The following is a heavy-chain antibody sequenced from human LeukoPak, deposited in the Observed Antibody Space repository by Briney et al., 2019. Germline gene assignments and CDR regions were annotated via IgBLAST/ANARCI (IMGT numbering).Heavy chain of an antibody. J-gene: IGHJ4*02. CDR2: IYTSGST. CDR3: ARGGLGDSLDY. D-gene: IGHD3-3*01. V-gene: IGHV4-59*10. CDR1: GGSFSGYY. Sequence: SETLSLTCAVYGGSFSGYYWSWIRQPAGKGLEWIGRIYTSGSTNYNPSLKSRVTISVDTSKNQFSLKLSSVTAADTAVYYCARGGLGDSLDYWGQGTLVTVSS.